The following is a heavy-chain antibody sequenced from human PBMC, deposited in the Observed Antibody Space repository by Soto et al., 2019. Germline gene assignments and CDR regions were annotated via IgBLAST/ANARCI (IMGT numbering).Heavy chain of an antibody. CDR2: IKQDGNEI. J-gene: IGHJ6*02. V-gene: IGHV3-7*03. CDR3: ARNWREDYYCIDV. Sequence: RGSLRLSCAASGFTRSSYWMSWVHQAPGKGLEWVANIKQDGNEIYYVDSVKGRFAISRDNAKNSLYPQMNSLRAEDTAVYYCARNWREDYYCIDVWGQGPTLTVSS. CDR1: GFTRSSYW.